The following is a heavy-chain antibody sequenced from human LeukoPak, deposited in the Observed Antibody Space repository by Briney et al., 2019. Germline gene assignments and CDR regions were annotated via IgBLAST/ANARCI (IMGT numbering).Heavy chain of an antibody. V-gene: IGHV1-46*01. D-gene: IGHD3-10*01. J-gene: IGHJ6*02. CDR1: GGSFSSFV. CDR2: INPSGGST. CDR3: ARGLLWFGESVSYYYYGMDV. Sequence: GSSVKVSCKASGGSFSSFVITWVRQAPGQGLEWMGIINPSGGSTSYAQKFQGRVTMTRDTSTSTVYMELSSLRSEDTAVYYCARGLLWFGESVSYYYYGMDVWGQGTTVTVSS.